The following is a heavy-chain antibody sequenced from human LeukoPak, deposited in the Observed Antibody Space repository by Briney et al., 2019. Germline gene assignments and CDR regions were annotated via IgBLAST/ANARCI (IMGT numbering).Heavy chain of an antibody. Sequence: AGRSLRLSCAASGFTFSSYAMHWVRQAPGKGLEWVAVISHDGSKKYYSDSVKGRFTISRDNSKNTLYLQMNSLRAEDTAMYYCAKDWGYDSGTYHDSWGQGTVVTVSS. CDR3: AKDWGYDSGTYHDS. D-gene: IGHD3-10*01. J-gene: IGHJ4*02. V-gene: IGHV3-30*18. CDR2: ISHDGSKK. CDR1: GFTFSSYA.